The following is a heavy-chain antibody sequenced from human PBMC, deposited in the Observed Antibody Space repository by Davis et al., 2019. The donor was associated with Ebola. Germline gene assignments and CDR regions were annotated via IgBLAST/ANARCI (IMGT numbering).Heavy chain of an antibody. CDR1: GGSFSGYY. J-gene: IGHJ1*01. D-gene: IGHD6-19*01. CDR2: IYYSGST. V-gene: IGHV4-59*01. Sequence: MPSETLSPTCAVYGGSFSGYYWSWIRQPPGKGLEWIGYIYYSGSTNYNPSLKSRVTISVDTSKNQFSLKLSSVTAADTAVYYCARGDYSSDWYGYFQHWGQGTLVTVSS. CDR3: ARGDYSSDWYGYFQH.